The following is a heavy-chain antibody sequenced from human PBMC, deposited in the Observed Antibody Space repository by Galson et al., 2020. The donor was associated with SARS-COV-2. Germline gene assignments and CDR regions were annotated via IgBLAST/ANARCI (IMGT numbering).Heavy chain of an antibody. CDR3: ARVAAAVKGAFDI. CDR2: IYYSGNT. D-gene: IGHD6-13*01. CDR1: RDTVTSSGDN. J-gene: IGHJ3*02. V-gene: IGHV4-31*03. Sequence: TLSLTCSVSRDTVTSSGDNWSSDRQHPGKGLEWSGYIYYSGNTYYNTSLQSRLTISVDTSKNQFSLKMTSLTAADTAVYYCARVAAAVKGAFDIWGQGTMVTVSS.